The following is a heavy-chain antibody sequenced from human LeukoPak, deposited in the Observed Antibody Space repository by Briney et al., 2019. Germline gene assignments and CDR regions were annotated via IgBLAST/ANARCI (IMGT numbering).Heavy chain of an antibody. CDR1: GFTFDDYG. Sequence: GGSLRLSCAASGFTFDDYGMSWVRQAPGKGLEWVSGINWNGGSTGYADSVKGRFTISRDNAKNSLYLQMNSLRAEDTALYYCARVSGSYYDGYYFGYWGQGTLVTVSS. J-gene: IGHJ4*02. D-gene: IGHD1-26*01. CDR2: INWNGGST. V-gene: IGHV3-20*04. CDR3: ARVSGSYYDGYYFGY.